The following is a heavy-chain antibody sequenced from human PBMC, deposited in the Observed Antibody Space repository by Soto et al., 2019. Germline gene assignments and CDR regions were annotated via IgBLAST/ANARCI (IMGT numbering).Heavy chain of an antibody. CDR2: IIPIFGTA. CDR3: AREGDSSSWETNYYYCYGMDV. J-gene: IGHJ6*02. Sequence: QVQLVQSGAEVKKPGSSVKVSCKASGGTFSSYAISWVRQAPGQGLEWMGGIIPIFGTANYAQKFQGRVRITADESTSTAYMELSSLRSEDTAVYYCAREGDSSSWETNYYYCYGMDVWGQGTTVTVSS. V-gene: IGHV1-69*01. D-gene: IGHD6-13*01. CDR1: GGTFSSYA.